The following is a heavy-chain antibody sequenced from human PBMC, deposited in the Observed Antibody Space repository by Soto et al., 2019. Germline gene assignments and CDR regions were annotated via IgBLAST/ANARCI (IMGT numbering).Heavy chain of an antibody. V-gene: IGHV6-1*01. Sequence: SQTLSLSWVISGSSYSSNLASWSWIRQSPSRGLEWLGRTYYRSKWYSYYAQSVKSRITINPDTSKNQFSLHLSSVTPEDTALYYCAKGRERRDGYNWFPDPNFYYWGQGTLVTVSS. CDR1: GSSYSSNLAS. CDR3: AKGRERRDGYNWFPDPNFYY. J-gene: IGHJ4*02. CDR2: TYYRSKWYS. D-gene: IGHD5-12*01.